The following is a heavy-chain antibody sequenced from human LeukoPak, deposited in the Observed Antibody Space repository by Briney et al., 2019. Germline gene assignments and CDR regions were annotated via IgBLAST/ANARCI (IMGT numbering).Heavy chain of an antibody. CDR1: GYTFTSYG. D-gene: IGHD1-26*01. J-gene: IGHJ4*02. V-gene: IGHV1-18*01. Sequence: ASVKVSCKASGYTFTSYGIGWVRQAPGQGLEWMGWISAYNGNTNYAQKLQGRVTTTTDTSTSTAYMELRSLRSDDTAVYYCARGLGILGATTGLFDYWGQGTLVTVSS. CDR2: ISAYNGNT. CDR3: ARGLGILGATTGLFDY.